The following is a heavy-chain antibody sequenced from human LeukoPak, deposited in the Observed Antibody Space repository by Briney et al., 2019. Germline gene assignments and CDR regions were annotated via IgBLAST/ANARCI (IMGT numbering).Heavy chain of an antibody. Sequence: SEALSLTCTVSGGSISSGDYYWSWIRQPPGKGLEWIGYIYYSGSTNYNPSLKSRVTISVDTSKNQFSLKLSSVTAADTAVYYCARGRVATTSYHYYGMDVWGKGTTVTVSS. CDR2: IYYSGST. CDR1: GGSISSGDYY. D-gene: IGHD5-12*01. CDR3: ARGRVATTSYHYYGMDV. V-gene: IGHV4-61*08. J-gene: IGHJ6*04.